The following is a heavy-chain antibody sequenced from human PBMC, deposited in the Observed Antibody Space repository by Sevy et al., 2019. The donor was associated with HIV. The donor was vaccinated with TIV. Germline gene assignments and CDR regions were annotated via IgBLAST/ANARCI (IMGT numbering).Heavy chain of an antibody. Sequence: WGSLRLSCAASAFTFSSYSMNWVRQAPGKGLERVSSISSSSSYIYYADSVKGRFTLSRDNAKNSLYLQMNSLRAEDTAAYYCARDRDTSGSYYNYYYGMDVWGQGTTVFVSS. CDR1: AFTFSSYS. V-gene: IGHV3-21*01. CDR3: ARDRDTSGSYYNYYYGMDV. CDR2: ISSSSSYI. D-gene: IGHD1-26*01. J-gene: IGHJ6*02.